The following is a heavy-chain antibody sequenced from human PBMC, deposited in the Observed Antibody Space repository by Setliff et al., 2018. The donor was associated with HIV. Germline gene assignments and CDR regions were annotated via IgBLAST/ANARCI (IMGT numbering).Heavy chain of an antibody. V-gene: IGHV1-46*01. CDR2: INPSGGST. J-gene: IGHJ4*02. Sequence: VASVKVSCKASGGTFSSYAISWVRQAPGQGLEWMGIINPSGGSTSYAQKFQGRVTMTRDTSTSTVYMELSSLRSEDTAVYYCARDPGGAPIAVAGTETPYYFDYWGQGTLVTVSS. CDR3: ARDPGGAPIAVAGTETPYYFDY. CDR1: GGTFSSYA. D-gene: IGHD6-19*01.